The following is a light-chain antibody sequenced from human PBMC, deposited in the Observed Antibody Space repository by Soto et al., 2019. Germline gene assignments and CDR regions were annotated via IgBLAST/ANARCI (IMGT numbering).Light chain of an antibody. J-gene: IGKJ4*01. CDR2: DAS. CDR1: QDISNY. V-gene: IGKV1-33*01. CDR3: QQYDNLLT. Sequence: GDRVTITFQASQDISNYLNWYQQKPGKAPKLLIYDASNLETGVPSRFSGSGSGTDFTFTISSLQPEDIATYYCQQYDNLLTFGGGTKVDIK.